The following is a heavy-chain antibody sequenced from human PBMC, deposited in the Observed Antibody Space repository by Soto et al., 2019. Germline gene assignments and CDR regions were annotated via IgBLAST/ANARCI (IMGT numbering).Heavy chain of an antibody. D-gene: IGHD6-13*01. J-gene: IGHJ5*02. CDR3: ARERSAAGTGWFDP. V-gene: IGHV1-8*01. CDR1: GYTFTSYD. CDR2: MNPKSGNT. Sequence: QVQLVQSGAEVKKPGASVKVSCKASGYTFTSYDINWVRQATGQGLEWMGWMNPKSGNTGYAQKFQGRGTMTRNTSISTAYMELSSLRSEDTAVYYCARERSAAGTGWFDPWGQGTLVTVSS.